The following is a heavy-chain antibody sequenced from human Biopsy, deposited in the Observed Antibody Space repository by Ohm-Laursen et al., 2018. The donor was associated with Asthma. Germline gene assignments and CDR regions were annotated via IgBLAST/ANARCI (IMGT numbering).Heavy chain of an antibody. J-gene: IGHJ1*01. CDR1: GFTFGDNW. D-gene: IGHD3-3*02. CDR2: IKHDGSEK. V-gene: IGHV3-7*01. Sequence: SLTLSCAATGFTFGDNWMSWDRHVPGKGLEWVANIKHDGSEKNHADSLKGRFTISRDNAKNSLYLQMNSLRAEDTAVYYCARTFHFWSPYHAEHYQLWGQGTLVTVSS. CDR3: ARTFHFWSPYHAEHYQL.